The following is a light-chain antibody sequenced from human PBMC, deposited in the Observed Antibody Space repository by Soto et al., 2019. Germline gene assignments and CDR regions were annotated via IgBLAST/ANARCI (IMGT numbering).Light chain of an antibody. J-gene: IGLJ1*01. CDR1: SSNIGSNA. CDR2: RNN. V-gene: IGLV1-44*01. CDR3: AAWDDSLKGYV. Sequence: QSVLTQPPSASGTPGQRVTISCSGTSSNIGSNAVNWYQQLPGTAPKLLIYRNNERHSGVPDRFSGSKSGTSASLAISGLQSEDEADYFCAAWDDSLKGYVFGTGTKLTVL.